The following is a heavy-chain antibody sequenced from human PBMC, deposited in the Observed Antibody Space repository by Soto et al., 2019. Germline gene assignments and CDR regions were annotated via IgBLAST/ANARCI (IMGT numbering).Heavy chain of an antibody. J-gene: IGHJ4*02. CDR1: GGSMRNYF. V-gene: IGHV4-59*01. Sequence: PSETLSLTCTVSGGSMRNYFWTWIRQPPGKGLEWIGYIHYSGTTSFFPSYNPSLRSRVTISEDTSKNQFSLKLLSVTTADTAVYFCTKYRRTDAEGYSFDYWGQGALVTVSS. CDR2: IHYSGTT. CDR3: TKYRRTDAEGYSFDY. D-gene: IGHD2-15*01.